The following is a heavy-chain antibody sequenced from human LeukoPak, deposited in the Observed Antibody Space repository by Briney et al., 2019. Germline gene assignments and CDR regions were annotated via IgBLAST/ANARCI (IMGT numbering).Heavy chain of an antibody. CDR2: INPNSGFT. CDR3: ARLADCSSSSCRSFDY. Sequence: ASVKVSCTASGYPFTGYNLHLVRLAPGQGLEWMGWINPNSGFTNYAQKFQGRVTMTRDTSISTAYMELSRLRSGDTAVYNCARLADCSSSSCRSFDYWDQGTLVTVSS. CDR1: GYPFTGYN. J-gene: IGHJ4*02. D-gene: IGHD2-2*01. V-gene: IGHV1-2*02.